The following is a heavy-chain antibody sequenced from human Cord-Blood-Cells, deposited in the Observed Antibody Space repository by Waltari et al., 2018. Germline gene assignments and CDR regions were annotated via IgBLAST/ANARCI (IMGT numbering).Heavy chain of an antibody. V-gene: IGHV3-23*01. J-gene: IGHJ1*01. D-gene: IGHD6-6*01. CDR1: GFTFSSNA. CDR2: ISGSGGST. CDR3: AKDAYSSSSIYFQH. Sequence: EVQLLEYGGGVVQPGGSLRLSCAASGFTFSSNAMSCVREAPGKGREWVPAISGSGGSTSDADSVKGRFTISRDNAKNTLYLQMNSLRAEDTAVYYCAKDAYSSSSIYFQHWGQGTLVTVSS.